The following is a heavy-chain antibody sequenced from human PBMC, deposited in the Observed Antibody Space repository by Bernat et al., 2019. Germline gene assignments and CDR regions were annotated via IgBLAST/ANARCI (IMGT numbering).Heavy chain of an antibody. CDR2: ISYDGSNK. D-gene: IGHD5-24*01. CDR3: ARREDFDY. J-gene: IGHJ4*02. Sequence: VQLVESGGGLVQPGGSLRLSCAASGFTVSSYAMHWVRQAPGKGLEWVAVISYDGSNKYYADSVKGRFTISRDNSKNTLYLQMNSLRAEDTAVYYCARREDFDYWGQGTLVTVSS. CDR1: GFTVSSYA. V-gene: IGHV3-30-3*01.